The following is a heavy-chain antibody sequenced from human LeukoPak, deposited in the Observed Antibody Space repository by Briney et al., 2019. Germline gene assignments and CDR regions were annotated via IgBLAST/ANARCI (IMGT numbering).Heavy chain of an antibody. D-gene: IGHD3-22*01. CDR1: GGSISSGGYY. J-gene: IGHJ4*02. CDR2: IYYSGST. CDR3: ARTSGYTDS. V-gene: IGHV4-31*03. Sequence: SETLSLTCTVSGGSISSGGYYWSWIRQHPGKGLEWIGYIYYSGSTYYNPSLKSRIIISVDTSKNQFSLKLSSVTAADTAVYCCARTSGYTDSWGQGTLVTVSS.